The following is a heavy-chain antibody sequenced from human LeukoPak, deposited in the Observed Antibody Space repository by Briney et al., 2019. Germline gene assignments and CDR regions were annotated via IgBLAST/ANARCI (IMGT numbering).Heavy chain of an antibody. Sequence: GGSLRLSCAASGFTFSSYEMNWVRQAPGKGLEWVSSISSSSSYIYYADSVKGRFTISRDNAKNSPYLQMNSLRAEDTAVYYCARSNNRPYYDFWSGYSPFDYWGQGTLVTVSS. CDR1: GFTFSSYE. CDR2: ISSSSSYI. V-gene: IGHV3-21*01. D-gene: IGHD3-3*01. CDR3: ARSNNRPYYDFWSGYSPFDY. J-gene: IGHJ4*02.